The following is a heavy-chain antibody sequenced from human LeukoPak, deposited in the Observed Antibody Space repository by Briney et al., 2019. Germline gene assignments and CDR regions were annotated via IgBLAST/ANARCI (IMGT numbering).Heavy chain of an antibody. CDR3: AREAVVTATGIGWYGMDV. CDR2: INPNSGGT. V-gene: IGHV1-2*02. Sequence: ASVKVSCKASGYTFSGYYMYWVRQAPGQGLEWMGWINPNSGGTKYPQKFQGRVTMTRDTSISTAYMELSRLRSGDTAVYYCAREAVVTATGIGWYGMDVWGQGTTVTVSS. CDR1: GYTFSGYY. J-gene: IGHJ6*02. D-gene: IGHD2-21*02.